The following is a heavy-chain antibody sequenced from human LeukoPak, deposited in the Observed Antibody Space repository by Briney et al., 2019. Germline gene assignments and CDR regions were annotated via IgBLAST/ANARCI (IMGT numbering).Heavy chain of an antibody. CDR2: ISSSGSTI. V-gene: IGHV3-11*04. Sequence: GGSLRLSCAVSGFTFTETWMTWVRQAPGKGLEWVSYISSSGSTIYYADSVKGRFTISRDNAKNSLYLQMNSLRAEDTAVYYCAELGITMIGGVWGKGTTVTISS. CDR1: GFTFTETW. D-gene: IGHD3-10*02. J-gene: IGHJ6*04. CDR3: AELGITMIGGV.